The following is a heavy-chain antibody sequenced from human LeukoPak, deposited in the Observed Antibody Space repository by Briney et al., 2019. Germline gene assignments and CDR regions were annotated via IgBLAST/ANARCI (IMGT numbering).Heavy chain of an antibody. J-gene: IGHJ3*02. Sequence: SQTLSLTCTVSGGSISSGDYYWSWIRQPPGKGLEWIGYIYYSGSTYYNPSLKSRVTISVDTSKNQFSLKLSSVTAADTAVYYCARHFPLGEYNRAGDAFDIWGQGTMVTVSS. D-gene: IGHD3-10*01. CDR1: GGSISSGDYY. CDR3: ARHFPLGEYNRAGDAFDI. V-gene: IGHV4-30-4*08. CDR2: IYYSGST.